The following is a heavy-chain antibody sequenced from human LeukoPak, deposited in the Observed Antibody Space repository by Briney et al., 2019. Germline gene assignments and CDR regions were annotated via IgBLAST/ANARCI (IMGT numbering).Heavy chain of an antibody. J-gene: IGHJ4*02. V-gene: IGHV3-23*01. CDR1: GFTFSSYA. Sequence: PGGSLRLSCAASGFTFSSYAMTWVRQAPGKGLEWVSVIIASGSSTYYADSVKGRFTISRDNSKNTLYLQMNSLRAEDTALYYCAKDQAWLRFDYWGQGTLVTVSS. CDR3: AKDQAWLRFDY. CDR2: IIASGSST. D-gene: IGHD5-12*01.